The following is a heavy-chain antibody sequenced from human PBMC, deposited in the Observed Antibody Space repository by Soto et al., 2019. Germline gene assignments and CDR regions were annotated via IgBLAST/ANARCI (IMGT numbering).Heavy chain of an antibody. CDR1: VYSYTRYG. CDR3: ARDAVAVAGHFDY. V-gene: IGHV1-18*01. J-gene: IGHJ4*02. Sequence: APLKLSCKASVYSYTRYGISWGLQAPGQGLEWMGWISAYNGNTNYAQKLQGRVTMTTDTSTSTACMELRSLRSDDTAVYCCARDAVAVAGHFDYWGQGTLVTVSS. CDR2: ISAYNGNT. D-gene: IGHD6-19*01.